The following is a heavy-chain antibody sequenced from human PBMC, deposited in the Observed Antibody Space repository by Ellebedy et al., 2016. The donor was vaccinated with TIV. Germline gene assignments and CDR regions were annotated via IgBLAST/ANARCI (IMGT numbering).Heavy chain of an antibody. V-gene: IGHV4-59*08. CDR3: ARQGSYYGSGSYGDFDP. Sequence: MPSETLSLTCIVSGGSISPHLWSWIRQSPEKGLEWIGYVSYSGSTNYNPSLNGRVTMSIDTSKKQFTLQMKSVTAADTAVYYCARQGSYYGSGSYGDFDPWGRGALVIVSA. D-gene: IGHD3-10*01. CDR2: VSYSGST. J-gene: IGHJ5*02. CDR1: GGSISPHL.